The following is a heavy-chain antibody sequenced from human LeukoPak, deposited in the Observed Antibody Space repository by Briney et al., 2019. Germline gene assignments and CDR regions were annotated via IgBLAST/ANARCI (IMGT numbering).Heavy chain of an antibody. V-gene: IGHV3-48*03. CDR2: ISTSGTTI. J-gene: IGHJ4*02. Sequence: PGGSLRLSCAVSGFTFSNYEMNWVRQAPGKGLEWVSHISTSGTTIYYADSVKGRFTVSRDNAENSLYLQMNDLRDEDTAVYYCARDFQWSFDYWGQGTLVTVSS. CDR3: ARDFQWSFDY. D-gene: IGHD2-15*01. CDR1: GFTFSNYE.